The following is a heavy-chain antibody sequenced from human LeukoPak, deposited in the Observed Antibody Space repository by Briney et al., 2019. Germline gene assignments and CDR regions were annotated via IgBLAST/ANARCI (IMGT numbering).Heavy chain of an antibody. Sequence: SETLSLTCTVSGGSISSYYWSWIRQPAGKGLEWIGRIYTSGSTNYNPSLKSRVTMSVDTSKNQFSLKLSSVTAADTAVYYCARSILDFWSGYYGEGNYYYMDVWGRGTTVTVSS. D-gene: IGHD3-3*01. J-gene: IGHJ6*03. CDR2: IYTSGST. CDR1: GGSISSYY. CDR3: ARSILDFWSGYYGEGNYYYMDV. V-gene: IGHV4-4*07.